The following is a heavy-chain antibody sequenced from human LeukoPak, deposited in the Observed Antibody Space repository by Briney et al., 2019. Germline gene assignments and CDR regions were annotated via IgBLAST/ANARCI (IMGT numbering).Heavy chain of an antibody. CDR2: ISAYNGNT. CDR1: GGTFSSYA. D-gene: IGHD3-3*01. CDR3: ARDRIHWSTAYFDY. J-gene: IGHJ4*02. Sequence: GASVKVSCKASGGTFSSYAISWVRQAPGQGLEWMGWISAYNGNTNYAQKLQGRVTMTTDTSTSTAYMELRSLRSDDTAVYYCARDRIHWSTAYFDYWGQGTLVTVSS. V-gene: IGHV1-18*01.